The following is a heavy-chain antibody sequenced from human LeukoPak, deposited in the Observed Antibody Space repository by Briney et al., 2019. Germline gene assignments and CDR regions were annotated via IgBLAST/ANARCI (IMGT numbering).Heavy chain of an antibody. D-gene: IGHD2-21*02. V-gene: IGHV3-66*01. Sequence: PGGSLRLSCAASGFTVSSNYISWVRQAPGRGLEWVSVIYSGGSTYYADSVKGRFTISRDNSKNTLYLQMNSLRAEDTAVYYCARGGSVVVTANEAWYFDYWGQGTLVTVSS. CDR1: GFTVSSNY. J-gene: IGHJ4*02. CDR3: ARGGSVVVTANEAWYFDY. CDR2: IYSGGST.